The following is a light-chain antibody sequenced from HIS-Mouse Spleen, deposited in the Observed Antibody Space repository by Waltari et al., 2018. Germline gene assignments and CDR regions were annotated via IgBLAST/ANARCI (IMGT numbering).Light chain of an antibody. Sequence: SYDLTQPPSVSVSPGQTARITCPGDALPKKYAYWYQQKSGQAPVLVIYEDSKRPSGIPERFSGSSSGTMATLTISGAQVEDEADYYCYSTDSSGNHYVFGTGTKVTVL. CDR3: YSTDSSGNHYV. CDR2: EDS. J-gene: IGLJ1*01. CDR1: ALPKKY. V-gene: IGLV3-10*01.